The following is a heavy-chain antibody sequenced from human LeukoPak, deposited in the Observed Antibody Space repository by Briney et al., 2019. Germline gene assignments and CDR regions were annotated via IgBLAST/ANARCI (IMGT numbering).Heavy chain of an antibody. V-gene: IGHV1-58*01. CDR2: IVVGSGNT. CDR1: GFTLSRSA. Sequence: SMKVSCKAPGFTLSRSAVQWVRQARGQRLEWIGWIVVGSGNTNYAQKFQERVTITRDMSTSTAYMELSSLRSEDTAVYYCAAGYCSGGSCPPDYWGQGTLVTVSS. CDR3: AAGYCSGGSCPPDY. D-gene: IGHD2-15*01. J-gene: IGHJ4*02.